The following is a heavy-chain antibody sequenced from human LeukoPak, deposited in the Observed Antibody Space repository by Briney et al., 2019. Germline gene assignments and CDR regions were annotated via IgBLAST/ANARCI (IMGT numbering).Heavy chain of an antibody. V-gene: IGHV1-69*06. J-gene: IGHJ4*02. CDR2: IIPIFGTA. CDR3: ARGIVVVPAASSVFFDY. D-gene: IGHD2-2*01. Sequence: SVKVSCKASGYTFTGYYMHWVRQAPGQGLEWMGGIIPIFGTANCAQKFQGRVTITADKSTSTAYMELSSLRSEDTAVYYCARGIVVVPAASSVFFDYWGQGTLVTVSS. CDR1: GYTFTGYY.